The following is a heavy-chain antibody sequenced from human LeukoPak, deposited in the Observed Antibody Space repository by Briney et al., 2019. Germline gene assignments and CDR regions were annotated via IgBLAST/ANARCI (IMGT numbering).Heavy chain of an antibody. CDR1: GYTFTSYG. J-gene: IGHJ6*03. CDR3: ARGSIVPAKYLYYDYYMDV. V-gene: IGHV1-18*01. D-gene: IGHD2-2*01. CDR2: ISAYNGNT. Sequence: ASVKVSCKASGYTFTSYGISWVRQAPGQGLEWMGWISAYNGNTNYAQKLQGRVTMTTDTSTSTAYMELRSLRSDDTAVYYCARGSIVPAKYLYYDYYMDVWGKGTTVTVSS.